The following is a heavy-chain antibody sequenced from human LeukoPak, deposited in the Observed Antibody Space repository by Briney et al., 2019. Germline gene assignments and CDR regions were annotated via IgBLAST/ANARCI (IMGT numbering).Heavy chain of an antibody. CDR3: VRDRYYYDSSGYYDAFDT. J-gene: IGHJ3*02. CDR1: GFTVNNVY. D-gene: IGHD3-22*01. V-gene: IGHV3-53*01. Sequence: GGSLRLSCAASGFTVNNVYMAWVRQAPGKGLEWVSVIHSDGSTFYADSVKGRFGISRDSSKNTLYLQLTSLRAGDTALYYCVRDRYYYDSSGYYDAFDTWGQGTMVSVSS. CDR2: IHSDGST.